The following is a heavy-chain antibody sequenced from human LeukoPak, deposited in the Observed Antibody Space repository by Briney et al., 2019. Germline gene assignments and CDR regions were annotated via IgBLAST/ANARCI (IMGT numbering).Heavy chain of an antibody. CDR3: AKSREQPWNFDS. D-gene: IGHD5-18*01. V-gene: IGHV3-66*01. CDR2: IFSGGYT. Sequence: PGGSLRLSCAASGFTVSSNYMTWVRQAPGKGLEWVSIIFSGGYTYYTDSVKDRFTISRDNSKNTLYLQMNSLRVEDTAVYYCAKSREQPWNFDSWGQGTLVTVSS. CDR1: GFTVSSNY. J-gene: IGHJ4*02.